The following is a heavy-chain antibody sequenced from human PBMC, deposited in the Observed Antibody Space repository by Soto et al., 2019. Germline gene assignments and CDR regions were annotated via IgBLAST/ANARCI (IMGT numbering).Heavy chain of an antibody. CDR2: IYYSGST. Sequence: QVQLQESGPGLVKPSETLSLTCTVSGGSVSSGSYYWSWIRQPPGRGLEWIGYIYYSGSTNYNPSLKSRVNISVDTSKNRFSLKLSSVTAADTAVYYCARAPSAYYYDSSVYLDVRGYYLGFWGRGTLVSVSS. V-gene: IGHV4-61*01. D-gene: IGHD3-22*01. J-gene: IGHJ4*02. CDR1: GGSVSSGSYY. CDR3: ARAPSAYYYDSSVYLDVRGYYLGF.